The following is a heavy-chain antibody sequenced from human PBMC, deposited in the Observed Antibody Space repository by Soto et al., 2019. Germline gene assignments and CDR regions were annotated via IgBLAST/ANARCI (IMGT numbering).Heavy chain of an antibody. V-gene: IGHV3-30-3*01. J-gene: IGHJ4*02. CDR1: GFTFSSYA. CDR3: ARGVAARSGIFDY. Sequence: QVQLVESGGGVVQPGRSLRLSCAASGFTFSSYAMHWVRQAPGKGLEWVAVISYDGSNKYYADSVKGRLTISRDNSKNTLYLQMNSLRAEDTAVYDCARGVAARSGIFDYRGQGTLVTVSS. D-gene: IGHD6-6*01. CDR2: ISYDGSNK.